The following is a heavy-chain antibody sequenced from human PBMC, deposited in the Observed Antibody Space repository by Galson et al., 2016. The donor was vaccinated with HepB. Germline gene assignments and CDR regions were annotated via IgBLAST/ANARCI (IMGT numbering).Heavy chain of an antibody. Sequence: QSGAEVKKPGESLRISCKGSGYSFTSYWISWVRQMPGKGLEWMGRIDPSDSYTNYSPSFQGHVTISADKSISTAYLQWSSLKASDTAMYYFARHRGQYSSARYYYYYYLDFWGQGTPVTVSS. CDR2: IDPSDSYT. J-gene: IGHJ6*03. CDR1: GYSFTSYW. V-gene: IGHV5-10-1*01. CDR3: ARHRGQYSSARYYYYYYLDF. D-gene: IGHD6-19*01.